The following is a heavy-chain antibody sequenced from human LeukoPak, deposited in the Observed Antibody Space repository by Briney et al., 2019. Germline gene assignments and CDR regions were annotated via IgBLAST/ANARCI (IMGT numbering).Heavy chain of an antibody. CDR1: GFTFTNFA. D-gene: IGHD5-24*01. J-gene: IGHJ5*02. V-gene: IGHV3-23*01. Sequence: GGSLRLSCAASGFTFTNFAMKWVRHAPRKGLEWVSSISESGDDTAYADSVKGRFTISRDNSRNTLYLQMISLRAEDTAVYYCAKQFVDVWGQGTLVTISS. CDR2: ISESGDDT. CDR3: AKQFVDV.